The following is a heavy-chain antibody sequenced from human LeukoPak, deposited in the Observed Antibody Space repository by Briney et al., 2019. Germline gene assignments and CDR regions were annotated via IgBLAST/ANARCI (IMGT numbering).Heavy chain of an antibody. CDR1: GFTFTDYW. CDR3: ARDGTAAGLYFDL. CDR2: IRQDGSEK. V-gene: IGHV3-7*01. Sequence: PGGSLRLSCAVSGFTFTDYWMNWVRQAPGKGLESVASIRQDGSEKTYVDSVKGRFTISRDNTKNSLSLQVNSLRVEDTAVYYCARDGTAAGLYFDLWGQGTLVTVSS. J-gene: IGHJ4*01. D-gene: IGHD6-13*01.